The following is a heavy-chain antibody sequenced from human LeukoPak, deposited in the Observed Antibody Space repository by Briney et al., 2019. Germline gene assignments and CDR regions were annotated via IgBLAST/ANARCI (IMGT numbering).Heavy chain of an antibody. D-gene: IGHD3-22*01. Sequence: SETLSLTCAVYGGSFSGYYWSWIRQPPGKGLEWIGEINHSGSTNYNPSLKSRVTISVDTSKNQFSLKLSSVTAADTAVYYCASSYYYDSSGYLGAFDIWGQGTMVTVSS. CDR2: INHSGST. V-gene: IGHV4-34*01. CDR1: GGSFSGYY. CDR3: ASSYYYDSSGYLGAFDI. J-gene: IGHJ3*02.